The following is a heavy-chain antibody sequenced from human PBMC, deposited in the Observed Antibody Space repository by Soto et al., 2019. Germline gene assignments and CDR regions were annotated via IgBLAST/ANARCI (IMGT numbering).Heavy chain of an antibody. CDR1: GYTFTIYA. CDR3: ARAPGGPGIAEY. J-gene: IGHJ4*02. Sequence: ASVKLSCKASGYTFTIYAMHWVRQAPGQRLEWMGWINAGNGNTKYSQKFQGRVTITRDTSASTAYMELSSLRSEDTAVYYCARAPGGPGIAEYWGQGTLVTVSS. D-gene: IGHD6-13*01. V-gene: IGHV1-3*01. CDR2: INAGNGNT.